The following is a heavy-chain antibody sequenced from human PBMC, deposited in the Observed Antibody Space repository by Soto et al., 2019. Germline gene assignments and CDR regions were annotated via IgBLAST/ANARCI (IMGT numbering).Heavy chain of an antibody. Sequence: EVQLVESGGGLVQPGGSLRLSCAASGFTFSDHYMGWVRQAPGKGLEWVGRTRNKANSYTTEYAASVKGRFTISRDDSKNSLDLQMNSLKTEDTAVYYCARSYYDSSGYYYGFDYWGQGTLVTVSS. V-gene: IGHV3-72*01. D-gene: IGHD3-22*01. CDR2: TRNKANSYTT. J-gene: IGHJ4*02. CDR3: ARSYYDSSGYYYGFDY. CDR1: GFTFSDHY.